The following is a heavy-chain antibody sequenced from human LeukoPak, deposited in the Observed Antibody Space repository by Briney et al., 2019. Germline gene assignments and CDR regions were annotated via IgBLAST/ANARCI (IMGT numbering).Heavy chain of an antibody. D-gene: IGHD5-24*01. V-gene: IGHV3-23*01. J-gene: IGHJ4*02. Sequence: GGSLRLSCAASGFTFSNYAMNWVRQAPGKGLEWVSGISASGGTTNCADSVKGRFTISRDNSNNTLYLQMNSLRAEDTAVYYCAKDARRDGYSYDYWGQGTLVTVSS. CDR2: ISASGGTT. CDR3: AKDARRDGYSYDY. CDR1: GFTFSNYA.